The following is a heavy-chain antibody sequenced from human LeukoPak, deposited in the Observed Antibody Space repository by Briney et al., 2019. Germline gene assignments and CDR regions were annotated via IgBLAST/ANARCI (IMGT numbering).Heavy chain of an antibody. CDR3: AKVSGWGHGSFDY. V-gene: IGHV3-23*01. Sequence: GGSLRLSCAASGFTFRNSGLSWVRQAPGKGLERVSGISAGGGSTYYADSVKGRFTISRDNSKNTLYLQMNSLRAEDTAVYYCAKVSGWGHGSFDYWGQGTLVTVSS. CDR2: ISAGGGST. CDR1: GFTFRNSG. D-gene: IGHD3-16*01. J-gene: IGHJ4*02.